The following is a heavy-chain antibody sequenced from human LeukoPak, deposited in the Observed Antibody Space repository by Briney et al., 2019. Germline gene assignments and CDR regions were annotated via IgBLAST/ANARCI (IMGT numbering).Heavy chain of an antibody. Sequence: SVNVSCKTSGGTFSSSAITWVRQAPGQGLEWMGRIIPVLNITTYAQKFQGRVTITADTSTSTVYMELSSLRSEETAVYYCAKDQGLTAPPPYGLDVWGQGTTVTVSS. D-gene: IGHD5-18*01. J-gene: IGHJ6*02. CDR1: GGTFSSSA. CDR2: IIPVLNIT. V-gene: IGHV1-69*04. CDR3: AKDQGLTAPPPYGLDV.